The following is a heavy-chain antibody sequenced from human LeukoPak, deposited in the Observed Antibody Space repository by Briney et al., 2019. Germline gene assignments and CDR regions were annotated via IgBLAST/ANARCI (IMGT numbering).Heavy chain of an antibody. Sequence: GGSLRLSCAASGFMLSSCAMIWVRQAPGKGLEWVSAMGAKGDTYYADSVKGRFTISRDNSKNTLYLQMNSLRDEDTAVYYCAKGGFDRGWYWADWGQGTLVPVSS. V-gene: IGHV3-23*01. CDR3: AKGGFDRGWYWAD. D-gene: IGHD6-19*01. CDR1: GFMLSSCA. CDR2: MGAKGDT. J-gene: IGHJ4*02.